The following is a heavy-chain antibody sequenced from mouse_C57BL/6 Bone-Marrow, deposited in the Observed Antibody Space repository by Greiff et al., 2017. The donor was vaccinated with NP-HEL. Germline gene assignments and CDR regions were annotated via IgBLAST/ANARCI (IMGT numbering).Heavy chain of an antibody. Sequence: QVQLQQSGAELARPGASVKLSCKASGYTFTSYGISWVKQRTGQGLEWIGEIYPRSGNTYYNEKFKGKATLTADKSSSTAYMELRSLTSEDSAVYFCARLGLTVYYFDYWGQGTTLTVSS. D-gene: IGHD3-3*01. J-gene: IGHJ2*01. CDR3: ARLGLTVYYFDY. V-gene: IGHV1-81*01. CDR1: GYTFTSYG. CDR2: IYPRSGNT.